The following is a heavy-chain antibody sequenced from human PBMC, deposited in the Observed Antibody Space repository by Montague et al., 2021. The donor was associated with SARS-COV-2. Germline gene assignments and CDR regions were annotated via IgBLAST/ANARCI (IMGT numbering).Heavy chain of an antibody. CDR2: INYGGST. Sequence: SETLSLTCAVYGGSFSDYHWTWIRQPPGEGLEWIGQINYGGSTKYNPSLKSRVTISIDTSKNQFSLKLTSVTAADTAVYYCARGAPGYWGQGTLVTASS. CDR1: GGSFSDYH. D-gene: IGHD1-1*01. CDR3: ARGAPGY. V-gene: IGHV4-34*01. J-gene: IGHJ4*02.